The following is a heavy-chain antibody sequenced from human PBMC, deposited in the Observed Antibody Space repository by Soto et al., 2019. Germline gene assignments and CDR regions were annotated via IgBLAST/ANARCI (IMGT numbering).Heavy chain of an antibody. CDR2: INAGNGNT. Sequence: QVQLVQSGAEVKKPGASVKVSCKASGYTFTSYAMHWVRQAPGQRLEWMGWINAGNGNTKYSQKFQGRVTITRDTSASTAYMELSSLRSEDTAVYYCARDGSRELQNWFDPWGQGTLVTVSS. CDR1: GYTFTSYA. J-gene: IGHJ5*02. V-gene: IGHV1-3*01. D-gene: IGHD3-10*01. CDR3: ARDGSRELQNWFDP.